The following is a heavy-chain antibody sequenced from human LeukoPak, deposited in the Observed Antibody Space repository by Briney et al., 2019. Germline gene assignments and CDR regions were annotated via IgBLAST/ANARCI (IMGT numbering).Heavy chain of an antibody. V-gene: IGHV5-51*01. D-gene: IGHD1-26*01. CDR2: IHPDDSDT. CDR3: ARQRLPEVGETTGPFDC. Sequence: GESLKISCKGSGYTFTSYRIGWVRPLPGKGLEWMGIIHPDDSDTKYSPSFQGQVTISADKSIITAYLQWSSLKASDTAMYYCARQRLPEVGETTGPFDCWGQGTLVTVSS. CDR1: GYTFTSYR. J-gene: IGHJ4*02.